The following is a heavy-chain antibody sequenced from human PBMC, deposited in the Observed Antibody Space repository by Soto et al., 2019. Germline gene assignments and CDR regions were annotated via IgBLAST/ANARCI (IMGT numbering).Heavy chain of an antibody. CDR2: IIPIFGTA. V-gene: IGHV1-69*13. D-gene: IGHD3-10*01. CDR1: GGTFSSYA. J-gene: IGHJ4*02. Sequence: SVKVSCKASGGTFSSYAISWVRQAPGQELEWMGGIIPIFGTANYAQKFQGRVTITADESTSTACMELSSLRSEDTAVYYCASSAPAAASLRAFYYNYWGQGTLVTVSS. CDR3: ASSAPAAASLRAFYYNY.